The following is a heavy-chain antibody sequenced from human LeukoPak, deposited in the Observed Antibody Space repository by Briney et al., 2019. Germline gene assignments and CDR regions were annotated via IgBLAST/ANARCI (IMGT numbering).Heavy chain of an antibody. Sequence: ASVKVSCKVSGYTFTDYYMHWVQQAPGKGLEWMGLVDPEDGETIYAEKFQGRVTITADTSTDTAYMELSSLRSVDTAVYYCATRVVPAARGNWFDPWGQGTLVTVSS. J-gene: IGHJ5*02. CDR3: ATRVVPAARGNWFDP. D-gene: IGHD2-2*01. CDR2: VDPEDGET. V-gene: IGHV1-69-2*01. CDR1: GYTFTDYY.